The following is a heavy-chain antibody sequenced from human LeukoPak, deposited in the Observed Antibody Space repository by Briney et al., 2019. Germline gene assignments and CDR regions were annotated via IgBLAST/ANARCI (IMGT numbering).Heavy chain of an antibody. CDR2: IIPIFGTA. D-gene: IGHD6-19*01. Sequence: SVKVSCKASGGTFSSYAISWVRQAPGQGLEWMGVIIPIFGTANYAQKFQGRATITADKSTSTAYMELSSLRSEDTAVYYCARDRYSSGWYNWFDPWGQGTLVTVSS. V-gene: IGHV1-69*06. CDR3: ARDRYSSGWYNWFDP. CDR1: GGTFSSYA. J-gene: IGHJ5*02.